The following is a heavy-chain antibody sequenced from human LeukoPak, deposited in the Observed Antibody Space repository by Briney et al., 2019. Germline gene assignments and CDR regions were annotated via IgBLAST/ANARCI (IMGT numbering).Heavy chain of an antibody. Sequence: GGSLRLSCAASGFTFSSYAMSWVRQAPGKGLEWVSAISGSGGSTYYADSVKGRFTISRDNSKNTLDLQMNSLRAEDTAVYYCAKDRAAYYAYVWGSLFDYWGQGTLVTVSS. J-gene: IGHJ4*02. V-gene: IGHV3-23*01. D-gene: IGHD3-16*01. CDR1: GFTFSSYA. CDR3: AKDRAAYYAYVWGSLFDY. CDR2: ISGSGGST.